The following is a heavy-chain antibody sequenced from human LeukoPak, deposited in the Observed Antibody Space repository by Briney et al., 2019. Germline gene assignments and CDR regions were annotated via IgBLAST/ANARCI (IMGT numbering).Heavy chain of an antibody. CDR3: ARDTPSAYYYYGMDV. V-gene: IGHV3-23*01. Sequence: GGSLRLSCAASGFTFSSYAMSWVRQAPGKGLEWVSAISGSGGSTYYADSVKGRFTISRDNSKNTLYLQMNSLRAEDTAVYYCARDTPSAYYYYGMDVWGQGTTVTVSS. CDR2: ISGSGGST. CDR1: GFTFSSYA. J-gene: IGHJ6*02.